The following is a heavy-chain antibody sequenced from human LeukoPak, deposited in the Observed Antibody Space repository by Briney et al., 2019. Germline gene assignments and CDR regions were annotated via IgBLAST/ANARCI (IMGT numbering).Heavy chain of an antibody. D-gene: IGHD3-10*01. V-gene: IGHV1-69*06. CDR2: IIPIFGTA. J-gene: IGHJ6*03. CDR3: ARGRSSMVRGYYYYYMDV. CDR1: GGTFSSYA. Sequence: GASVKVSCKASGGTFSSYAISWVRQAPGQGLEWMGGIIPIFGTANYAQKFQGRVTITADKSTSTAYMELSSLRSEDTAVYYCARGRSSMVRGYYYYYMDVWGKGTTVTISS.